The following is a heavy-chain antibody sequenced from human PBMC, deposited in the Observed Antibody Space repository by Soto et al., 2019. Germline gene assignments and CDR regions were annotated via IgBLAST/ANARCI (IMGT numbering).Heavy chain of an antibody. V-gene: IGHV3-7*05. Sequence: EVQLVESGGGLVQPGGSLRLSCAASGFSFSSYWMTWVRQAPGKGLEWVANINQDASNKNYMDSVKGRLTISRDNAKNSVYLQMNSLSVEDTTVYYCARVGYNDYENDYWGQGTLVTVSS. CDR1: GFSFSSYW. CDR3: ARVGYNDYENDY. CDR2: INQDASNK. J-gene: IGHJ4*02. D-gene: IGHD5-12*01.